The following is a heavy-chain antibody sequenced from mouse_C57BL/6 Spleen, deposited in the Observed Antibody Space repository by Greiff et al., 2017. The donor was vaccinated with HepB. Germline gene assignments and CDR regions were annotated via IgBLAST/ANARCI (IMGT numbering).Heavy chain of an antibody. Sequence: EVKLVESGGGLVKPGGSLKLSCAASGFNFSSYAMSWVRQTPEKRLEWVATISDGGSYTYYPDNVKGRFTISRDNAKNNLYLQMSHLKSEDTAMYYCARDQGEGYPWFAYWGQGTLVTVSA. D-gene: IGHD2-2*01. CDR3: ARDQGEGYPWFAY. J-gene: IGHJ3*01. V-gene: IGHV5-4*01. CDR1: GFNFSSYA. CDR2: ISDGGSYT.